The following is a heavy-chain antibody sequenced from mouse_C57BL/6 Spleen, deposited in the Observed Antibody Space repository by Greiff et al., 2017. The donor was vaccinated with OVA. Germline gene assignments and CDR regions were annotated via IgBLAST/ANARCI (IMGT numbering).Heavy chain of an antibody. D-gene: IGHD2-10*01. CDR1: GFTFSSYT. CDR3: ARHGTYYGNYFYYAMDY. Sequence: EVQLVESGGGLVKPGGSLKLSCAASGFTFSSYTMSWVRQTPEKRLEWVATISGGGGNTYYPDSVKGRFTISRDNAKNTLYLQMSSLRSEDTALYYCARHGTYYGNYFYYAMDYWGQGTSVTVSS. V-gene: IGHV5-9*01. CDR2: ISGGGGNT. J-gene: IGHJ4*01.